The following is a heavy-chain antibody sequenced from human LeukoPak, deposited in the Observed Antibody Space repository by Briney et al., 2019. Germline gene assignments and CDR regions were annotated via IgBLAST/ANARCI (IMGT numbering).Heavy chain of an antibody. J-gene: IGHJ4*02. CDR2: ISSSGGNT. CDR3: AVYNWNDLAFDY. V-gene: IGHV3-23*01. Sequence: GGSLRLSRAASGFTFSSYAMSWVRQAPGKGLEWVSAISSSGGNTYYAADSVKGRFTISRDNSKNTLYLQMNSLRAEDTAVYYCAVYNWNDLAFDYWGQGTLVTVSS. CDR1: GFTFSSYA. D-gene: IGHD1-1*01.